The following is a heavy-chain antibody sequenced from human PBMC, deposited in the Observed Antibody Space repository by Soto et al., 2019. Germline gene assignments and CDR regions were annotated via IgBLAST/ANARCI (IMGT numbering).Heavy chain of an antibody. CDR1: RFTFSSYG. CDR2: IWYDGSNK. D-gene: IGHD1-20*01. Sequence: ESGGGVVQPGRSLRLSCAASRFTFSSYGMHWVRQAPGKGLEWVAVIWYDGSNKYYADSVKGRFTISRDNSKNTLYLQMNSLRAEDTAVYYCARPVTGRESFDIWGQVTMVTVSS. V-gene: IGHV3-33*01. CDR3: ARPVTGRESFDI. J-gene: IGHJ3*02.